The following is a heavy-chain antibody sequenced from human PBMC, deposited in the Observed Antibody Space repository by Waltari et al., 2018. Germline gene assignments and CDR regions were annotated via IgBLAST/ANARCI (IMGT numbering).Heavy chain of an antibody. D-gene: IGHD6-19*01. CDR2: SNRGGST. CDR1: GFTVSSNY. Sequence: EVQLVESGGGLIQPGGSLRLSCAASGFTVSSNYMRWVRQAPGKGLEWGSVSNRGGSTYSADSVKGRFTSSRDNSKNTLYIQMNSLRAEDTAVYYCARVFASGWYKKGLDYWGQGTLVTVSS. CDR3: ARVFASGWYKKGLDY. V-gene: IGHV3-53*01. J-gene: IGHJ4*02.